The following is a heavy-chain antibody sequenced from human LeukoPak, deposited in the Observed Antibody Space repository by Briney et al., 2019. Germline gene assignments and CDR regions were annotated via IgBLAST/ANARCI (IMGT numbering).Heavy chain of an antibody. D-gene: IGHD3-10*01. CDR2: IRIDGTSK. CDR3: ARDQAGSGHYADY. Sequence: GGSLRLSCAASGFTFNNYAMHWVRQAPGKGLEWLAFIRIDGTSKYHADFLKGRFTISRDNSENTLYLQMNSLRAEDTAVYYCARDQAGSGHYADYWGQGTLVTVSS. J-gene: IGHJ4*02. V-gene: IGHV3-30*02. CDR1: GFTFNNYA.